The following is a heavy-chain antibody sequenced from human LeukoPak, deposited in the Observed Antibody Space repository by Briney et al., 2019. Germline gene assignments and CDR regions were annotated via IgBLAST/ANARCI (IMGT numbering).Heavy chain of an antibody. D-gene: IGHD3-22*01. CDR3: ARVSRLYYDTSGGIFDY. V-gene: IGHV1-2*02. CDR1: GYTFTGYY. Sequence: WASVKVSCKASGYTFTGYYTHWVRQAPGQGLEWMGWISPHSGGTNYAQKFQGRATMTRDTSISTVYMELSRLRSDDTAVYYCARVSRLYYDTSGGIFDYWGQGTLVTVSS. CDR2: ISPHSGGT. J-gene: IGHJ4*02.